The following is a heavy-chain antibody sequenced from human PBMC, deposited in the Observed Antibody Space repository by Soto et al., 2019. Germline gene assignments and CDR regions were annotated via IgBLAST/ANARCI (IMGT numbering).Heavy chain of an antibody. J-gene: IGHJ5*02. V-gene: IGHV4-4*07. CDR2: IYTSGST. CDR3: ARVRYGSGSYNWFDP. Sequence: QVQLQESGPGLVKPSETLSLTCTVSGGSISSYYWSWIRQPAGKGLEWIGRIYTSGSTNYNPSLKGRVTMSVDTSKNQFSLKLSSVTAADTAVYYCARVRYGSGSYNWFDPWGQGTLVTVSS. CDR1: GGSISSYY. D-gene: IGHD3-10*01.